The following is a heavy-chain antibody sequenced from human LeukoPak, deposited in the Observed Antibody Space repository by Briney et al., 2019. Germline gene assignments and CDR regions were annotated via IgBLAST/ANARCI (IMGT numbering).Heavy chain of an antibody. V-gene: IGHV1-8*03. D-gene: IGHD3-22*01. CDR3: ARGHHSSGFYDY. CDR1: GYTFTSYD. Sequence: ASVKVSCKASGYTFTSYDINWVRQATGQGLEWMGWMNPNSGNTGYAQKFQGRVTITRNTSISTAYMELSSLRSEDTAVYYCARGHHSSGFYDYGGQGTLVTVSS. J-gene: IGHJ4*02. CDR2: MNPNSGNT.